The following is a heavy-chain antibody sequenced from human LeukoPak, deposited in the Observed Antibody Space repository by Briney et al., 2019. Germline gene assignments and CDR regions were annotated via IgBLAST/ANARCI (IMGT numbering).Heavy chain of an antibody. V-gene: IGHV3-48*04. Sequence: PGGSLRLSCAASGLTFSSYSMNWVRQAPGKGLEWVSYISSSSSTIYYADSVKGRFTISRDNAKNSLYLQMNSLRAEDTAVYYCARSSSWNFDYWGQGTLVTVSS. D-gene: IGHD6-13*01. J-gene: IGHJ4*02. CDR1: GLTFSSYS. CDR2: ISSSSSTI. CDR3: ARSSSWNFDY.